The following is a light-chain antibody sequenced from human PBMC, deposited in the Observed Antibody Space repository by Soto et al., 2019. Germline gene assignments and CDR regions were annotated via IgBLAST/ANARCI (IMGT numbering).Light chain of an antibody. CDR1: SSNLGNNY. V-gene: IGLV1-51*02. CDR3: GTWDSSLSAVV. CDR2: ENN. Sequence: QSVLTQPPSVSAAPGQTVPISCSGSSSNLGNNYVSWYQQLPGTAPKLLIYENNKRPSGIPDRFSGSKSGTSATLGITGLQTGDEADYYCGTWDSSLSAVVFGGGTKLTVL. J-gene: IGLJ2*01.